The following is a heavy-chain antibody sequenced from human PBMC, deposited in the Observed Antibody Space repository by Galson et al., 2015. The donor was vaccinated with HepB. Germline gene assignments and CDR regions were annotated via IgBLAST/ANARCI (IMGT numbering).Heavy chain of an antibody. Sequence: SVKVSCKASGYTFSSFHIHWVRQAPAQGFEWMGIINPSGGSTSYAQKFQGRVTMTRETSTSTVNMELSSLRTEDTAVYYCAKIGEYSYSFDNWGQGTLVTVSS. V-gene: IGHV1-46*03. CDR3: AKIGEYSYSFDN. CDR1: GYTFSSFH. J-gene: IGHJ4*02. CDR2: INPSGGST. D-gene: IGHD5-18*01.